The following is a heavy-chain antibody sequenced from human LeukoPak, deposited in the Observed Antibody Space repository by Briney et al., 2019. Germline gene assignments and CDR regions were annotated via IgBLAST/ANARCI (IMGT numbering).Heavy chain of an antibody. CDR3: TRDWRNLGFDY. Sequence: PGGSLRLSCAASGFTLSGYWMHWVRQAPGKGLVLVSRIEGDGSRITYADSVKGRFTISRDNAKNTLYLQMNSLRAEDTAVYYCTRDWRNLGFDYWGQGTQVTVSS. V-gene: IGHV3-74*01. J-gene: IGHJ4*02. D-gene: IGHD1-7*01. CDR2: IEGDGSRI. CDR1: GFTLSGYW.